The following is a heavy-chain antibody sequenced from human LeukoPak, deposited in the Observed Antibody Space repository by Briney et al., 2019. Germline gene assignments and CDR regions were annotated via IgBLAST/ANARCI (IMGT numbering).Heavy chain of an antibody. CDR3: ARNYYDSSGYYQFHDAFDI. Sequence: SQTLSLTCAVSGGSISSGGYSWSWIRQPPGKALGWIGYIYHSGSTYYNPSLKSRVTISVDRSKNQFSLKLSSVTAADTAVYYCARNYYDSSGYYQFHDAFDIWGQGTMVTVSS. CDR2: IYHSGST. J-gene: IGHJ3*02. V-gene: IGHV4-30-2*01. CDR1: GGSISSGGYS. D-gene: IGHD3-22*01.